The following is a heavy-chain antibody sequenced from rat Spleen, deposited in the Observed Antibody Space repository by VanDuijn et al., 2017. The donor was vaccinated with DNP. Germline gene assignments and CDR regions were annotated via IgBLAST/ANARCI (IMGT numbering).Heavy chain of an antibody. D-gene: IGHD1-11*01. Sequence: EVQLVESGGGPVQPGRSLKLSCLASGFIFSNHWMTWVRQSLRKGLEWVAVIIYDGSNTHYRDSVKGRFTISRENAKSTLYLQMHSLRSEDTATYYCTRINYGGYFYVMDAWGQGTSVTVSS. V-gene: IGHV5-31*01. J-gene: IGHJ4*01. CDR1: GFIFSNHW. CDR3: TRINYGGYFYVMDA. CDR2: IIYDGSNT.